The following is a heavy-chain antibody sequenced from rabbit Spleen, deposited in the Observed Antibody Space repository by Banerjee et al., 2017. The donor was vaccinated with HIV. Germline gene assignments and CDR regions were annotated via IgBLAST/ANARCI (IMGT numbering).Heavy chain of an antibody. CDR2: IDIGSSGFT. CDR1: GFSFSSGYY. J-gene: IGHJ4*01. D-gene: IGHD4-1*01. Sequence: QSLEESGGELVKPGASLTLSCTATGFSFSSGYYMCWVRQAPGRGLEWIACIDIGSSGFTYFASWAKGRFTISKTSSTTVTLQLNSLSAADTARYFCARGGRSYSLWGPGTLVTVS. CDR3: ARGGRSYSL. V-gene: IGHV1S40*01.